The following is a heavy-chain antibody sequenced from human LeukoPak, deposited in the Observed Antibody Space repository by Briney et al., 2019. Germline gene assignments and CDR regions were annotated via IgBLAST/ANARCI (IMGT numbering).Heavy chain of an antibody. CDR2: IYSGGST. V-gene: IGHV3-66*01. Sequence: PGGSLRLSCAASGFTVSSNYMSWVRQAPGKGLEWVSVIYSGGSTYYADSVKGRFTISRDNSKNTLYLQMNSLRAEDTAVYYCARAPADYESSGYHFDYWGQGTLVTVSS. J-gene: IGHJ4*02. D-gene: IGHD3-22*01. CDR1: GFTVSSNY. CDR3: ARAPADYESSGYHFDY.